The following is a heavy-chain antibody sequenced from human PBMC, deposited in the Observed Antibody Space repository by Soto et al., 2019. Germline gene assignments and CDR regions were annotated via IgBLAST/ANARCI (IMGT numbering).Heavy chain of an antibody. D-gene: IGHD3-9*01. Sequence: SLKISCKGCGYSSTSYWIGWVRQRSGKGLEWMGIIYPGDSDVRFSPSFEGQVTMSADKSISTVYLQWSSLKASDTAIYYCASLGAILTGYDSFDMWGQGTMVTASS. V-gene: IGHV5-51*01. J-gene: IGHJ3*02. CDR3: ASLGAILTGYDSFDM. CDR1: GYSSTSYW. CDR2: IYPGDSDV.